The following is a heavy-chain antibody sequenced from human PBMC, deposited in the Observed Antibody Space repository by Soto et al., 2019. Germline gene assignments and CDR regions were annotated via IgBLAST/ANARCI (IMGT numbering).Heavy chain of an antibody. V-gene: IGHV1-46*01. D-gene: IGHD2-15*01. CDR3: ARDRVDCSGGNCWRSVEDT. CDR1: GYTFTSYY. Sequence: ASVKVSCKASGYTFTSYYMHWVRQAPGQGLEWMGIIDPSGGGTSYAQKFQGRLTMTRDTSTSTDYMELSSLRSEDTAVYYCARDRVDCSGGNCWRSVEDTWGQ. J-gene: IGHJ5*01. CDR2: IDPSGGGT.